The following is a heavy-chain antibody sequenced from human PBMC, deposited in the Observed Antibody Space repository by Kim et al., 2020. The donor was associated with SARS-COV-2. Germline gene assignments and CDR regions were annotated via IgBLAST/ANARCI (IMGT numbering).Heavy chain of an antibody. CDR1: GYTFTSYY. J-gene: IGHJ4*02. V-gene: IGHV1-46*01. D-gene: IGHD4-4*01. CDR2: INPSGGST. Sequence: ASVKVSCKASGYTFTSYYMHWVRQAPGQGLEWMGIINPSGGSTSYAQKFQGRVTMTRDTSTSTVYMELSSLRSEDTAVYYCARVHATVTTHGSSWWAHSPWYFDYWGQGTLVTVSS. CDR3: ARVHATVTTHGSSWWAHSPWYFDY.